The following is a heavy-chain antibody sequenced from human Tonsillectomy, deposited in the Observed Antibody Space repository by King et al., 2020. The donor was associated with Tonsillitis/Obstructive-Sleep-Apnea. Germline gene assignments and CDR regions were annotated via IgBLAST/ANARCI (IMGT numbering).Heavy chain of an antibody. CDR1: GGSFSGYY. Sequence: VQLQQWGAGLLKPSETLSLTCAVYGGSFSGYYWSWIRQPPGKGLEWIGEINHSGSTNYNPSLKSRVTISVDTSKNQFSLKLSSVTAADTAVYYCARGRRDTAAVDYWGQGTLVTVSS. D-gene: IGHD5-18*01. CDR3: ARGRRDTAAVDY. CDR2: INHSGST. J-gene: IGHJ4*02. V-gene: IGHV4-34*01.